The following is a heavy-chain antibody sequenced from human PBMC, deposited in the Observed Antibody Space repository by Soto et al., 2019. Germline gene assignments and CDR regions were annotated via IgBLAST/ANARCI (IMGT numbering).Heavy chain of an antibody. CDR3: ARENRNYYDSSGYGY. J-gene: IGHJ4*02. V-gene: IGHV3-21*01. CDR2: ISSSSSYI. Sequence: EVQLVESGGGLVKPGGSLRLSCAASGFTFSSYSMNWVRQAPGKGLEWVSSISSSSSYIYYADSVKGRFTISRDNAKNSLYLQMNSLRAEDTAVYYCARENRNYYDSSGYGYWGQGTLVTVSS. D-gene: IGHD3-22*01. CDR1: GFTFSSYS.